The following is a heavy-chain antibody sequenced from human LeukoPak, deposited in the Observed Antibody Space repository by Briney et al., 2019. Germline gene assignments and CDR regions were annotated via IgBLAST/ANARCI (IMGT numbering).Heavy chain of an antibody. V-gene: IGHV3-7*01. J-gene: IGHJ4*02. CDR1: GFTFNTYW. CDR3: ATGGWSSLDY. CDR2: INQDGTET. D-gene: IGHD6-19*01. Sequence: GGSLRLSCAASGFTFNTYWMSWVRQAPGKGLEWVGNINQDGTETYSVDSVKGRFTISRDNTKNSLDLQMNSLRAEDTAVYYCATGGWSSLDYWGQGSLVTVSS.